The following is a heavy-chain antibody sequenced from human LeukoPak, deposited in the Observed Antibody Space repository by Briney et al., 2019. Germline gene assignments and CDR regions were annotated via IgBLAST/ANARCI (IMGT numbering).Heavy chain of an antibody. CDR2: IWYDGSNK. J-gene: IGHJ4*02. CDR1: GFTFSNYG. Sequence: GNSLRLSCAASGFTFSNYGMHWVRQAPGKGLEWVAVIWYDGSNKYYADSVKGRFTISRDNSKNTLYLQMNSLRAEDTAVYYCARERYDSSGGYFDYWGQGTLVTVSS. V-gene: IGHV3-33*01. CDR3: ARERYDSSGGYFDY. D-gene: IGHD3-22*01.